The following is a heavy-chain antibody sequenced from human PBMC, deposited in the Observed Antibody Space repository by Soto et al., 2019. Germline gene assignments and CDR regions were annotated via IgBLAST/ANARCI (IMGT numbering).Heavy chain of an antibody. CDR2: ISSSGSTI. CDR1: GFTFSSYE. CDR3: ARGRLLLWFGEPNPFDY. D-gene: IGHD3-10*01. V-gene: IGHV3-48*03. J-gene: IGHJ4*02. Sequence: EVQLVESGGGLVQPGGSLRLSCAASGFTFSSYEMNWVRQAPGKGLEWVSYISSSGSTIYYADSVKGRFTISRDNPMNSLYLQMNSLRAEDTAVYYCARGRLLLWFGEPNPFDYWGQGTLVTVSS.